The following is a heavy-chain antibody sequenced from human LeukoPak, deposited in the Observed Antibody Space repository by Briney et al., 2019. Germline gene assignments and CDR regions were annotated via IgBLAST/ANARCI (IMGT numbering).Heavy chain of an antibody. V-gene: IGHV1-2*02. J-gene: IGHJ4*02. Sequence: ASVKVSCMASGYTFTGYYMHWVRQAPGQGLEWMGWINPNSGGTNYAQKFQGRVTMTRDTSISTAYMELSRLRSDDTAVYYCARDSSQLVQDLDYWGQGTLVTVSS. D-gene: IGHD6-13*01. CDR3: ARDSSQLVQDLDY. CDR1: GYTFTGYY. CDR2: INPNSGGT.